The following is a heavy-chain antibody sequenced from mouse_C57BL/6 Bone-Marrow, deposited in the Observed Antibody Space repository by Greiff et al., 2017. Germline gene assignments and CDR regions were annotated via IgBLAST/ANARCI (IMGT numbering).Heavy chain of an antibody. V-gene: IGHV14-4*01. D-gene: IGHD2-4*01. Sequence: VQLQQSGAELVRPGASVKLSCTASGFNIKDDYMHWVKQRPEQGLEWIGWLDPENGDTEYASKFQGKATITADTSSNTAYLQLSSLTSDDIAVYYCTASYDWAYWGQGTLVTVSA. CDR2: LDPENGDT. CDR1: GFNIKDDY. CDR3: TASYDWAY. J-gene: IGHJ3*01.